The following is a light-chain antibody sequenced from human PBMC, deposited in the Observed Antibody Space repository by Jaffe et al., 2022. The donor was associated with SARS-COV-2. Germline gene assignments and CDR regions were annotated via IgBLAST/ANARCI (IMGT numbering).Light chain of an antibody. CDR1: QSVSSSY. V-gene: IGKV3-20*01. CDR2: GAS. J-gene: IGKJ1*01. CDR3: QHYGSSTWT. Sequence: EIVLTQSPGTLSLSPGERATLSCRASQSVSSSYLAWFQQKPGQAPRLLIYGASGRATGIPDRFSGSGSGTDFTLTIRRLEPEDFAVYYCQHYGSSTWTFGQGTKVEIK.